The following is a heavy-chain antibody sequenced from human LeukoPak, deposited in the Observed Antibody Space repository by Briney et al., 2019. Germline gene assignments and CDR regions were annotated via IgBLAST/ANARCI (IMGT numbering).Heavy chain of an antibody. CDR1: GYTFTSYD. CDR2: MNPNSGNT. D-gene: IGHD3-10*01. CDR3: ARGPVAIFLSFGELPPDY. V-gene: IGHV1-8*01. Sequence: ASVKVSCKASGYTFTSYDINWVRQATGQGLEWMGWMNPNSGNTGYAQKFQGRVTMTRNTSISTAYMELSSLRSEDTAVYYCARGPVAIFLSFGELPPDYWGQGTLVTVSS. J-gene: IGHJ4*02.